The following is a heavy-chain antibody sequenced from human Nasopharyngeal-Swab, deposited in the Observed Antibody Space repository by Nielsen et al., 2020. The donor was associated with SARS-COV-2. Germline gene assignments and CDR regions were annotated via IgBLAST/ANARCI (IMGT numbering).Heavy chain of an antibody. Sequence: WIRQPPGKGLEWIGYIYSSGSTNYNPSLKSRVSISVDTSKNQFSHKLSSVTAADTAVYYCASQGAYGGLGTTYYYDYMDVWGKGTTVTVSS. V-gene: IGHV4-61*07. J-gene: IGHJ6*03. D-gene: IGHD4-23*01. CDR2: IYSSGST. CDR3: ASQGAYGGLGTTYYYDYMDV.